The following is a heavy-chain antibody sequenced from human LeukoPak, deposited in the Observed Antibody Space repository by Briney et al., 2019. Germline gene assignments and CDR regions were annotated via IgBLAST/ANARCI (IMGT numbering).Heavy chain of an antibody. CDR2: IYYSGST. D-gene: IGHD6-19*01. V-gene: IGHV4-59*01. J-gene: IGHJ5*02. CDR3: ARSAGAGKPHNWFDP. CDR1: GGSISSYY. Sequence: SETLSLTCTVSGGSISSYYWSWIRQPPGKGLEWIGYIYYSGSTNYNPSLKGRVTISADTSKNQFSLKLSSVTAADTAVYYCARSAGAGKPHNWFDPWGQGTLVTVSS.